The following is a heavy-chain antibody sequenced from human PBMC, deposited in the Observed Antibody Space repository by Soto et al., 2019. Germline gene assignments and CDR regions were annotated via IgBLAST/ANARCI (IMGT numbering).Heavy chain of an antibody. CDR3: ARERVTGYYNVIGY. J-gene: IGHJ4*02. CDR2: LSYDVSNK. D-gene: IGHD3-9*01. V-gene: IGHV3-30-3*01. CDR1: GFTFSIYS. Sequence: QVHLVESGGGVVQPGRSLRLSCAASGFTFSIYSMHWVRQAPGKGLEWVAVLSYDVSNKYYADSVKGRFTISRDNSKNTLYLQMDSLRAEDRAVYYCARERVTGYYNVIGYWGQGTLVTVSS.